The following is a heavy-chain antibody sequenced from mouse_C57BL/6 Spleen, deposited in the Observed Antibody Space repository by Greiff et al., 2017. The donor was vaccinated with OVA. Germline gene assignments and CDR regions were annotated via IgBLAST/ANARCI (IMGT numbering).Heavy chain of an antibody. CDR3: EREDYCDSSPLQNIEV. D-gene: IGHD1-1*01. V-gene: IGHV1-52*01. J-gene: IGHJ1*03. CDR1: GYTFTSYW. Sequence: QVQLQQPGAELVRPGSSVKLSCKASGYTFTSYWMHWVKQRPIQGLEWIGNIDPSDSETHYNQKFKDKATLTVDKSSSTAYMQLSSLTSEDSAVYYCEREDYCDSSPLQNIEVWGTGTTVTVSS. CDR2: IDPSDSET.